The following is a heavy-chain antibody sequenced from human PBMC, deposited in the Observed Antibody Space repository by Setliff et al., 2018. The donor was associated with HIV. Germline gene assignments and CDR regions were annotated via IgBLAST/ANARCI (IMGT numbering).Heavy chain of an antibody. D-gene: IGHD2-15*01. Sequence: ASVKVSCKTSGYPFTSYAIHWVRQAPGQRLEWLGWLSTGNGNTKYSQKFQDRVTFTRDTYARTAYMELSSLRSEDTAVYYCARDYCSGGNCYSLCWGQGTLVTVSS. CDR2: LSTGNGNT. CDR3: ARDYCSGGNCYSLC. V-gene: IGHV1-3*04. CDR1: GYPFTSYA. J-gene: IGHJ4*02.